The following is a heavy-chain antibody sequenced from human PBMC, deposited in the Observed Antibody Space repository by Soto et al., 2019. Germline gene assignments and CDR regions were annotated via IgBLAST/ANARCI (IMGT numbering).Heavy chain of an antibody. V-gene: IGHV3-53*01. CDR1: GFTVSSNY. CDR2: IYSGGST. D-gene: IGHD3-10*01. J-gene: IGHJ4*02. Sequence: GSLRLSCAASGFTVSSNYMSWVRQAPGKGLEWVSVIYSGGSTYYADSVKGRFTISRDNSKNTLYLQMNSLRAEDTAVYYCARTPGSYYVYFDYWGQGTLVTVSS. CDR3: ARTPGSYYVYFDY.